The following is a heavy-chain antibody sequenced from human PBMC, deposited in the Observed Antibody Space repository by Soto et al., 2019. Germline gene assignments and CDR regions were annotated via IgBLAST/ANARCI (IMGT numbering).Heavy chain of an antibody. V-gene: IGHV4-59*01. J-gene: IGHJ4*02. D-gene: IGHD6-19*01. Sequence: QVQLQESGPGLVKPSETLSLTCTVSGGSISSYYWSWIRQPPGKGLEWIGYIYYSGSTNYNPSLKSRATLSGDTSKNQFSLTLSSVTAAATAVYSWARLSSGWSFPRDYWGQGTLVTVSS. CDR1: GGSISSYY. CDR3: ARLSSGWSFPRDY. CDR2: IYYSGST.